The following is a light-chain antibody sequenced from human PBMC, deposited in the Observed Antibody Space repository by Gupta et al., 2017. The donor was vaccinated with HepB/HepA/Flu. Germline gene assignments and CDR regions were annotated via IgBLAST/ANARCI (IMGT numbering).Light chain of an antibody. CDR3: LIYYTGVGV. V-gene: IGLV7-46*01. Sequence: QSVVTQQPSLTVSPGGTVTLTCGSSTGAVTSGHYPYWFQQKPGQAPRTLIYDTTNKHAWTPARFSGSLLGGKAALTLSGAQPEDESDYFCLIYYTGVGVFGGGTKLTVL. CDR2: DTT. J-gene: IGLJ3*02. CDR1: TGAVTSGHY.